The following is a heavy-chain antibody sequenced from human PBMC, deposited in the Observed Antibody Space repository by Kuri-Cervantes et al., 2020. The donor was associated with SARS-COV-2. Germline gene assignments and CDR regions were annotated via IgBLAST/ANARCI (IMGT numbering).Heavy chain of an antibody. CDR1: GFTFSGHW. D-gene: IGHD3-3*01. CDR3: ARDLVLRFLEWSYYGMDV. Sequence: GGSLRLSCAASGFTFSGHWIHWVRQAPGKGLVWVSVLYSGGSTYYADSVKGRFTISRDNSKNTLYLQMNSLRAEDTAVYYCARDLVLRFLEWSYYGMDVWGQGTTVTVSS. J-gene: IGHJ6*02. CDR2: LYSGGST. V-gene: IGHV3-66*01.